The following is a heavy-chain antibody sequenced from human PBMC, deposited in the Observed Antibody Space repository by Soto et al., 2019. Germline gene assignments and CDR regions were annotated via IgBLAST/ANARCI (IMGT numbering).Heavy chain of an antibody. CDR3: ARDTTRAMVRIYYGMDV. CDR1: GFIFSTYG. J-gene: IGHJ6*02. D-gene: IGHD3-10*01. V-gene: IGHV3-33*01. Sequence: HPGGSLRLSCAASGFIFSTYGMHWVRQAPGKGLEWVAVIWYDGSNKYYADSVKGRFTISRDNSKNTLYLQMNSLRAEDTAVYYCARDTTRAMVRIYYGMDVWGQGTTVTVSS. CDR2: IWYDGSNK.